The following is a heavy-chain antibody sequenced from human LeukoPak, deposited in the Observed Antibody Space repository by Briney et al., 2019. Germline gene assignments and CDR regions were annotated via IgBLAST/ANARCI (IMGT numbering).Heavy chain of an antibody. Sequence: PGGSLRLSCAASGFTFDDYAMHWVRQAPGKGLEWVAVISYDGSNKYYADSVKGRFTISRDNSKNTLYLQMNSLRAEDTAVYYCASPARLPWGQGTLVTVSS. CDR2: ISYDGSNK. J-gene: IGHJ5*02. V-gene: IGHV3-30-3*01. CDR1: GFTFDDYA. CDR3: ASPARLP. D-gene: IGHD3-16*01.